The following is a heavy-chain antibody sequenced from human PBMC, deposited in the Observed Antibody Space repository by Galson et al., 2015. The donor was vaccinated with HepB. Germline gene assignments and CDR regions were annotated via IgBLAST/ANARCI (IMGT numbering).Heavy chain of an antibody. D-gene: IGHD2-2*01. Sequence: SETLSLTCTVSGGSISSSSYYWGWIRQPPGKGLEWIGSIYYSGSTYYNPSLKSRVTISVDTSKNQFSLKLSSVTAADTAVYYCARGVVVPAAENYYGMDVWGQGTTVTVSS. CDR2: IYYSGST. CDR3: ARGVVVPAAENYYGMDV. J-gene: IGHJ6*02. CDR1: GGSISSSSYY. V-gene: IGHV4-39*07.